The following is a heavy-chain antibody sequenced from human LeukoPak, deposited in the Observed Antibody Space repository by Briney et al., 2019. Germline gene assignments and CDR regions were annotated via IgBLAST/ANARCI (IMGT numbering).Heavy chain of an antibody. J-gene: IGHJ4*02. CDR1: GFTFSSYS. Sequence: PGGSLRLSCAASGFTFSSYSMNWVRQAPGKGLEWVSSISSSSSYIYYADSVKGRFTISRDNAKNSLYLQMNSLRAEDTAVYYCARGSVLEWLLGYFDYWGQGTLVTVSS. V-gene: IGHV3-21*01. D-gene: IGHD3-3*01. CDR3: ARGSVLEWLLGYFDY. CDR2: ISSSSSYI.